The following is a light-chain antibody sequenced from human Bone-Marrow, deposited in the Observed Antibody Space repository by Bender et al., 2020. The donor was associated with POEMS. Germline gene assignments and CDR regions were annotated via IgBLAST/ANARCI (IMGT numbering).Light chain of an antibody. CDR2: EVT. J-gene: IGLJ1*01. CDR3: CSYAGSYTNV. Sequence: QSALTQPASVSGSPGQSITISCTGTSSDVGNFNRVSWYQQHPGSAPKLMIFEVTRRPSGVSNRFIGSKSGNTASLTISGLQAEDEADYYCCSYAGSYTNVFGSGTEVTVL. V-gene: IGLV2-23*02. CDR1: SSDVGNFNR.